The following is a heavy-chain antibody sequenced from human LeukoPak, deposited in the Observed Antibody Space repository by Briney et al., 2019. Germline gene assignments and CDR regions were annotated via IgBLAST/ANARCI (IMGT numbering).Heavy chain of an antibody. V-gene: IGHV1-46*01. CDR1: GYTSTSYY. Sequence: ASVKVSCKASGYTSTSYYMHWVRQAPGQGLEWMGIINPSGGSTSYAQKFQGRVTMTRDTSTSTVYMELSSLRSEDTAVYYCARDGDSGSYPQYYFDYWGQGTLVTVSS. J-gene: IGHJ4*02. CDR3: ARDGDSGSYPQYYFDY. D-gene: IGHD1-26*01. CDR2: INPSGGST.